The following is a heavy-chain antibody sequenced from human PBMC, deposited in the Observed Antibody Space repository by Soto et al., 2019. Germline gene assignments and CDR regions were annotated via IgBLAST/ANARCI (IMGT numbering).Heavy chain of an antibody. CDR1: GGTFSSYT. CDR2: IIPILGIA. V-gene: IGHV1-69*02. Sequence: QVQLVQSGAEVKKPGSSVQVSCKASGGTFSSYTISWVRQAPGQGLEWMGRIIPILGIANYAQKFQGRVTITADKSTSAADIELSSLRSEDTAVYYCAMSSAPRVAFDTWGQGTMVTVSS. CDR3: AMSSAPRVAFDT. D-gene: IGHD6-19*01. J-gene: IGHJ3*02.